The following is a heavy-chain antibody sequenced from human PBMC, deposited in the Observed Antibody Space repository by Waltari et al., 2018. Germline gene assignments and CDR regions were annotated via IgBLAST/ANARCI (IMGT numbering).Heavy chain of an antibody. Sequence: QVQLQESGPGLVKPSETLSLTCAVSGYSISSGYYWGWIRQPPGKGLEWIGSIYHSGSTYDNPSLKSRVTISVDTAKNQFSLKLSSVTAADTAVYYCARLHSSSWFDDYWGQGTLVTVSS. D-gene: IGHD6-13*01. CDR2: IYHSGST. V-gene: IGHV4-38-2*01. J-gene: IGHJ4*02. CDR1: GYSISSGYY. CDR3: ARLHSSSWFDDY.